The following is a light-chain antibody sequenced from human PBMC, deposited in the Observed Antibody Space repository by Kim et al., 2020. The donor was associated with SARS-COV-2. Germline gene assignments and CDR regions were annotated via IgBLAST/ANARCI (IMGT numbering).Light chain of an antibody. Sequence: QSALTQPASVSGSPGQSITLSCTGTSSDIGAYNLVSWYQQHPGKAPKLIIFDVRRRPSGVSDRISGSKSANQASLTISGLQTEDEAVYHCCSYVGSGTWVFGGGTQLTVL. CDR1: SSDIGAYNL. J-gene: IGLJ3*02. CDR2: DVR. V-gene: IGLV2-23*02. CDR3: CSYVGSGTWV.